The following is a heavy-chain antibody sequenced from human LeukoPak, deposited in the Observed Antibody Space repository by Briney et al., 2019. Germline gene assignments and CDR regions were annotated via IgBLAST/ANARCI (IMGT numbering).Heavy chain of an antibody. CDR2: ITGNGGST. CDR3: AKLTRGYCSSTACPNWLDP. D-gene: IGHD2-2*01. CDR1: GFTFSSYA. V-gene: IGHV3-23*01. Sequence: PGGSLRLSCAASGFTFSSYAMSWVRQAPGKGLEWVSVITGNGGSTYYADSVKGRFTISRDNSKNTLYLQMNSLRAGDTAIYYCAKLTRGYCSSTACPNWLDPWGQGTLVTASS. J-gene: IGHJ5*02.